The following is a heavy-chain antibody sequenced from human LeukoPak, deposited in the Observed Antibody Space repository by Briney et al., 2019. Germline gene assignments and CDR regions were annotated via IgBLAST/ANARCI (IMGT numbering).Heavy chain of an antibody. CDR1: GFTFSSYG. CDR2: ILYDGSNK. J-gene: IGHJ4*02. CDR3: AKDWYYYGSGSSYFDY. D-gene: IGHD3-10*01. Sequence: PGGSLRLSCAASGFTFSSYGMHWVRQAPGKGLEWVAVILYDGSNKYYADSVKGRFTISRDNSKNTLYLQMNSLRAEDTAVYYCAKDWYYYGSGSSYFDYWGQETLVTVSS. V-gene: IGHV3-30*18.